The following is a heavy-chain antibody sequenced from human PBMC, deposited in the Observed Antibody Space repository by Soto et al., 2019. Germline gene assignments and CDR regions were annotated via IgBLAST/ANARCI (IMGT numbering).Heavy chain of an antibody. Sequence: QVQLVQSGAEVKKPGASVKVSCKASGYTFTSYGISWVRQAPGQGLEWMGWISAYNGNTNYAQKLQGRVTMTTDTSASIAYRELRSLRSDDTAVYYCARDGAGWNYGRPKNYYGMDVWGQGTTVTVSS. CDR1: GYTFTSYG. D-gene: IGHD1-7*01. CDR3: ARDGAGWNYGRPKNYYGMDV. CDR2: ISAYNGNT. V-gene: IGHV1-18*01. J-gene: IGHJ6*02.